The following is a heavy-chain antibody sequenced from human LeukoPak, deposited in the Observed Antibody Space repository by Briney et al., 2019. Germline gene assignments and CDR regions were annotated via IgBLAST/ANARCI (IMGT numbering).Heavy chain of an antibody. CDR2: TWYDGSNK. Sequence: SGGPLRLSCAASRFTFSGYGMHWVRQAPGKGLEWVAFTWYDGSNKYYADSVKGRFTIPRDNSKNTLYLQMNSLRAEDTALYYCAREKEDYYNSGGYFLSDAIDIWGQGTMVTVSS. CDR3: AREKEDYYNSGGYFLSDAIDI. CDR1: RFTFSGYG. J-gene: IGHJ3*02. D-gene: IGHD3-22*01. V-gene: IGHV3-30*02.